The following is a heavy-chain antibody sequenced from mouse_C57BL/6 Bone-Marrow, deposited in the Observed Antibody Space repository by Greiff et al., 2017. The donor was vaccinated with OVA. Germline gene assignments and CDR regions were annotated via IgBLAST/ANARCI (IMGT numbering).Heavy chain of an antibody. V-gene: IGHV5-4*01. J-gene: IGHJ1*03. CDR2: ISDGGSYT. CDR1: GFTFSSYA. CDR3: ARDRGDGYFRYFDV. Sequence: EVQLVESGGGLVKPGGSLKLSCAASGFTFSSYAMSWVRQTPEKRLEWVATISDGGSYTYYPDNVKGRFTISRDNAKNNLYLQMSHLKSEDTAMYYCARDRGDGYFRYFDVWGTGTTVTVSS. D-gene: IGHD2-3*01.